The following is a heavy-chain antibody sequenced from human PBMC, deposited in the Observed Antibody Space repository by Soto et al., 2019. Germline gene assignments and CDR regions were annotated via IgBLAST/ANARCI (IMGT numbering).Heavy chain of an antibody. V-gene: IGHV3-23*01. J-gene: IGHJ4*02. D-gene: IGHD2-2*01. CDR2: MSATGGGT. CDR3: AKANLFCRRTSCYDY. Sequence: HPGGSLRLSCAASGFTFTDYAMSWVRQAPGKGLEWVSVMSATGGGTYYADSVEGRFTISRDNSKNTLYLQMNSLSAEDTAVYYCAKANLFCRRTSCYDYWGQGTLVTVSS. CDR1: GFTFTDYA.